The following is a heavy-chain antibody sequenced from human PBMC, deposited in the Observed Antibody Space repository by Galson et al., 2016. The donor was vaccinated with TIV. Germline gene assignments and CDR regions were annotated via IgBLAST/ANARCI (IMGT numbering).Heavy chain of an antibody. D-gene: IGHD3-10*01. CDR3: ARGTDYYGSGSFSY. J-gene: IGHJ4*02. V-gene: IGHV1-69*13. CDR2: IIAIFGTT. CDR1: GYTFTSYD. Sequence: SVKVSCKASGYTFTSYDINWVRQAPGQGLEWMGKIIAIFGTTNYAQKFQGRVTITADESTSTVYMELSSLRSEDTAVYYCARGTDYYGSGSFSYWGQGTLVTVSS.